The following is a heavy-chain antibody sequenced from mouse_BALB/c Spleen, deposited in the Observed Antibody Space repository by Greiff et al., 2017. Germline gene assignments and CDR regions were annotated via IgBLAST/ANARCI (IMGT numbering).Heavy chain of an antibody. CDR1: GFTFSDYY. Sequence: EVKLVESGGGLVKPGGSLKLSCAASGFTFSDYYMYWVRQTPEKRLEWVATISDGGSYTYYPDSVKWRFTISRDNAKNNLYLQMSSLKSEDTAMYYCARAGYGNYVFAYWGQGTLVTVSA. CDR2: ISDGGSYT. J-gene: IGHJ3*01. D-gene: IGHD2-10*02. V-gene: IGHV5-4*02. CDR3: ARAGYGNYVFAY.